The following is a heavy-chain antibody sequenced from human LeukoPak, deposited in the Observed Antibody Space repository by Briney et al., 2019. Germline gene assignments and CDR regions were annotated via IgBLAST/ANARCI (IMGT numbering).Heavy chain of an antibody. CDR3: ARILGSGYSAEF. V-gene: IGHV3-33*01. Sequence: CRALRLTCAASGCTFRNFGMHWVRQPQSKGLERVAVIHYDGNKKYYADSVKGRFTISKDNSKNTLYMQMNSLRAEDTAVYYCARILGSGYSAEFWGQGTLVTVSS. J-gene: IGHJ4*02. CDR2: IHYDGNKK. CDR1: GCTFRNFG. D-gene: IGHD3-22*01.